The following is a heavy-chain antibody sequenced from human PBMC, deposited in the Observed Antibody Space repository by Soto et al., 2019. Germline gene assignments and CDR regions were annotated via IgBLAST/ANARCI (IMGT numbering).Heavy chain of an antibody. CDR2: ISGGTDTT. J-gene: IGHJ3*02. CDR1: GITFSDYS. V-gene: IGHV3-23*01. Sequence: GGSLRLSCAVSGITFSDYSINWVRQAPGKGLEWVSGISGGTDTTYYADSVKGRFTISRDNSKNTVYLQMNSLRAEDTALYYSAPVLSAAFDIWGQGTMVTVSS. CDR3: APVLSAAFDI.